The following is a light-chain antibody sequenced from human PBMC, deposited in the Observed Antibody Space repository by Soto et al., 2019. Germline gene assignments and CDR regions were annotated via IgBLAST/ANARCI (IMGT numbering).Light chain of an antibody. Sequence: DTQLTQSPSTLSATLGDRLTVTSLANESISKWLAWYQQKTGKAPKLLIYDASSLQSGVPSRFSGSGSGTEFTLTISSLQPDDFATYYCQQCNSYPWTFGQGTKVDI. CDR3: QQCNSYPWT. J-gene: IGKJ1*01. V-gene: IGKV1-5*01. CDR1: ESISKW. CDR2: DAS.